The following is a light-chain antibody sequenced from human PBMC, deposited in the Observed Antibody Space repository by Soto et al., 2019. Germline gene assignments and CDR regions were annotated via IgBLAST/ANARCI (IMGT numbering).Light chain of an antibody. V-gene: IGKV3-15*01. CDR1: QSVSSN. CDR2: GAS. J-gene: IGKJ3*01. Sequence: DIVMTQSPATLSVSPGERATLSCRASQSVSSNLAWYQQKPGQAPRLLVYGASPRATGIPARLSGSGSGTEFILTISSLQSEDFALYYCQQYNTSPSFTFGRGPKVDIK. CDR3: QQYNTSPSFT.